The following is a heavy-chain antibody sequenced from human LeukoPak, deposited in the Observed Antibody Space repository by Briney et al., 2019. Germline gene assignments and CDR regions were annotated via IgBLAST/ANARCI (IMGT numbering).Heavy chain of an antibody. CDR2: IYYSGST. CDR1: GGSFSGYY. J-gene: IGHJ4*02. D-gene: IGHD3-22*01. CDR3: ARHPLDYDSSGYYYYFDY. V-gene: IGHV4-34*01. Sequence: SETLSLTCAVYGGSFSGYYWSWIRQPPGKGLEWIGSIYYSGSTYYNPSLKSRVTISVDTSKNQFSLKLSSVTAADTAVYYCARHPLDYDSSGYYYYFDYWGQGTLVTVSS.